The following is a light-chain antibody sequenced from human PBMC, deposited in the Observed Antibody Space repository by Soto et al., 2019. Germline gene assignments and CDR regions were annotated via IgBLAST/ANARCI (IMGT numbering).Light chain of an antibody. Sequence: VMTQSPATLSVSPGERAALSCRASQSVSSNLAWYQQKPGQAPRLLIYGASTRATGIPARFSGSGSGTEFTLTISSLQSEDFAVYYCQQYNNWPPWTFGQGTKVEIK. CDR3: QQYNNWPPWT. V-gene: IGKV3-15*01. CDR2: GAS. CDR1: QSVSSN. J-gene: IGKJ1*01.